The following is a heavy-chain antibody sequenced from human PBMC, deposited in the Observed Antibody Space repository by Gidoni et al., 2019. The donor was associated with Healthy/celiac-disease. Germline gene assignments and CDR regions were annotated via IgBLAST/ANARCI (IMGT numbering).Heavy chain of an antibody. J-gene: IGHJ5*02. CDR2: ISSSGSTI. CDR3: ARAPYGDYVNWFDP. CDR1: GFTFSDYY. V-gene: IGHV3-11*01. Sequence: QVQLVESGGGLVKSGGSLRLSSAASGFTFSDYYMSWIRQAPGKGLGWVAYISSSGSTIDYADSVKGRFTISRDNAKNSLYLQMNSLRAEDTAVYDCARAPYGDYVNWFDPWGQGTLVTVAS. D-gene: IGHD4-17*01.